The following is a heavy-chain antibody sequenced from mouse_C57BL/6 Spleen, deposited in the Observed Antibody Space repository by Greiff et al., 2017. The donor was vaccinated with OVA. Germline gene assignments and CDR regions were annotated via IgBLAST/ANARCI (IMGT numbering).Heavy chain of an antibody. V-gene: IGHV14-1*01. D-gene: IGHD3-2*02. J-gene: IGHJ2*01. CDR3: TTGQLKGNYFDY. CDR2: IDPEDGDT. Sequence: EVQLQQSGAELVRPGASVKLSCTASGFNIKDYYMHWVKQRPEQGLEWIGRIDPEDGDTEYAPKFQGKATMTADTSSNTAYLQLSSLTSEDTAVYYCTTGQLKGNYFDYWGQGTTLTVSS. CDR1: GFNIKDYY.